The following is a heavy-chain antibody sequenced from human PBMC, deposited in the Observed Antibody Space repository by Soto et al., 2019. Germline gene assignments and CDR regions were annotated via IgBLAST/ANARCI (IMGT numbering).Heavy chain of an antibody. CDR1: GGTFSSYA. J-gene: IGHJ6*02. CDR3: ARLKWIQLWLSYYYGMDD. D-gene: IGHD5-18*01. CDR2: IIPIFGTA. Sequence: SVKVSCKASGGTFSSYAISWVRQAPGQGLEWMGGIIPIFGTANYAQKFQGRVTITADESTSTAYMELSSLRSEDTAVYYCARLKWIQLWLSYYYGMDDWGQGTTVTVSS. V-gene: IGHV1-69*13.